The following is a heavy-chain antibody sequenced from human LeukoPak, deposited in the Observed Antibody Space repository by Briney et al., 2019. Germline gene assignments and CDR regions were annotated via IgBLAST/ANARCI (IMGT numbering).Heavy chain of an antibody. CDR1: GGSISSYY. D-gene: IGHD3-10*01. J-gene: IGHJ6*03. CDR3: ARARGHYGSGSYYAPLDYYYYMDV. CDR2: IYTSGST. Sequence: PSETLSLTCTVSGGSISSYYWSWIRQPAGKGLEWIGRIYTSGSTNYNPSLKSRVTMSVDTSKNQFSLKLSSVTAADTAVYYCARARGHYGSGSYYAPLDYYYYMDVWGKGTTVTISS. V-gene: IGHV4-4*07.